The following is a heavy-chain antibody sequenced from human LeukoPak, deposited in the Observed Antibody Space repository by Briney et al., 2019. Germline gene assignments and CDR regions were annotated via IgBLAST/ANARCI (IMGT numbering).Heavy chain of an antibody. D-gene: IGHD6-13*01. V-gene: IGHV3-7*05. CDR1: GFTFNSYW. Sequence: GGSLRLSCVASGFTFNSYWKNWVRQAPGKGLEWVANIKQDASEKYYVDSVKGRFTISRDNAKNSLYLHMNSLRAEDTAVYYCARGATWYTSSRNDYWGQGTLVTVSS. J-gene: IGHJ4*02. CDR3: ARGATWYTSSRNDY. CDR2: IKQDASEK.